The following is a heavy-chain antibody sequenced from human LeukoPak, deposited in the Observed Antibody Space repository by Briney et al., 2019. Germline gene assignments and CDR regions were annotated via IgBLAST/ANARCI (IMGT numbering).Heavy chain of an antibody. Sequence: PSETLSLTCTVSGGSISSSSYYWGWIRQPPGKGLEWIGSIYYSGSTYYNPSLKSRVTISVDTSKNQFSLKLSSVTAADTAVYYCARVLSDGSGGFDAFDIWGQGTMVTVSS. CDR1: GGSISSSSYY. V-gene: IGHV4-39*07. J-gene: IGHJ3*02. CDR3: ARVLSDGSGGFDAFDI. D-gene: IGHD3-10*01. CDR2: IYYSGST.